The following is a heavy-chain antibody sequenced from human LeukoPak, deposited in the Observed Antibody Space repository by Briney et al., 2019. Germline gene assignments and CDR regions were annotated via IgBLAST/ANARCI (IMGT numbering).Heavy chain of an antibody. D-gene: IGHD6-6*01. CDR1: GDSISSYY. Sequence: SETLSLTCTVSGDSISSYYWSWIRQPPGMGLEWIGYIYYSGSTNYNPSLKSRVTISVETSKNQFSLKLSSVTAADTAVYYCARQSGYSSSFDYWGQGTLVTVSS. J-gene: IGHJ4*02. CDR3: ARQSGYSSSFDY. CDR2: IYYSGST. V-gene: IGHV4-59*08.